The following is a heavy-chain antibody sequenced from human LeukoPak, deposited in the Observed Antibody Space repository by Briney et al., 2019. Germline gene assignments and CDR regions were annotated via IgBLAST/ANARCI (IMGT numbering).Heavy chain of an antibody. D-gene: IGHD5-12*01. CDR1: GGSISSSSYY. CDR2: IYYSGST. J-gene: IGHJ6*02. V-gene: IGHV4-39*01. Sequence: PSETLSLTCTVSGGSISSSSYYWGWIRQPPGKGLEWIGSIYYSGSTYYKPSLKSRVTISVDTSKNQFSLKLSSVTAADTAVYYCARHSGYAYYYYYGMDVWGQGTTVTVSS. CDR3: ARHSGYAYYYYYGMDV.